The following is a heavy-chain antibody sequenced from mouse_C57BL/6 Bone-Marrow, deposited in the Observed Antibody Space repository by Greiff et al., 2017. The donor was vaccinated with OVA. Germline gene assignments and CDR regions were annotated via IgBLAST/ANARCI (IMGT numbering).Heavy chain of an antibody. Sequence: QVQLQQPGAELVKPGASVKLSCKASGYTFTSYWMQWVKQRPGQGLEWIGEIAPSDSYTNYNQKFKGKATLTVDTSSSTAYMQLSSLTSEDSAVYYCFYYDYDGYWYFDVWGTGTTVTVSS. J-gene: IGHJ1*03. CDR3: FYYDYDGYWYFDV. CDR1: GYTFTSYW. D-gene: IGHD2-4*01. V-gene: IGHV1-50*01. CDR2: IAPSDSYT.